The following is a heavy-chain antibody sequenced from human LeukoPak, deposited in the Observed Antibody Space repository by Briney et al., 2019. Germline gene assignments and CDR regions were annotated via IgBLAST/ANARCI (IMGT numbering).Heavy chain of an antibody. CDR2: INPSGGST. Sequence: GASVKVSCKASGYTFTSYYMHWVRQAPGQGLEWMGIINPSGGSTSYAQKFQGRVTMTRDTSTSTVYVELSSLRSEDTAVYYCARSQHPLPVPDYDFWSGYYTVLGLGGGIYGMDVWGQGTTVTVSS. V-gene: IGHV1-46*01. CDR3: ARSQHPLPVPDYDFWSGYYTVLGLGGGIYGMDV. D-gene: IGHD3-3*01. CDR1: GYTFTSYY. J-gene: IGHJ6*02.